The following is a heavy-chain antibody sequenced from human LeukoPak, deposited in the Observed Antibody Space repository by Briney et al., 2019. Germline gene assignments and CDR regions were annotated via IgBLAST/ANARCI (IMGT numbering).Heavy chain of an antibody. CDR3: AKFTDYGRNSEYDY. CDR2: ISGSGGST. J-gene: IGHJ4*02. CDR1: GFTFSSYA. D-gene: IGHD4-23*01. V-gene: IGHV3-23*01. Sequence: GGSLRLSCAASGFTFSSYAMSWVRQAPGRGLEWVAAISGSGGSTYYADSVKGRFTISRDNSKNTLYLQMNSLRPDDTAVYYCAKFTDYGRNSEYDYWGQGPLVSVSS.